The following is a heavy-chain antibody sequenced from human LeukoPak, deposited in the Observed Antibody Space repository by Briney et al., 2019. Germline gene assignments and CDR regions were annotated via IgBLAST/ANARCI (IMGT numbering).Heavy chain of an antibody. CDR2: ITHSGRT. CDR1: AGSFSDYY. V-gene: IGHV4-34*01. J-gene: IGHJ4*02. CDR3: ATIFGGYSGFDS. D-gene: IGHD5-12*01. Sequence: PSETLSLTCAVYAGSFSDYYWSWIRQPPGKGLEWIGEITHSGRTNYNPSLKSRVTISVDTSNNQFSLKLSSVTAADTAVYYCATIFGGYSGFDSWGQGTLVTVSS.